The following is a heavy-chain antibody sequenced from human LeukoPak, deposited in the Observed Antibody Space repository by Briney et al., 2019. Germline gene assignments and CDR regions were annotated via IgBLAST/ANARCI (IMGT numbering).Heavy chain of an antibody. D-gene: IGHD6-13*01. CDR3: ARVSGRIAFDAFDI. CDR2: INPNSGGT. J-gene: IGHJ3*02. Sequence: ASVKVSCKASGYTFTGYYMHWVRQAPGQGLEWMGRINPNSGGTNYAQKFQGRVTMTRDTSISTAYMELSRLRSDDTALYYCARVSGRIAFDAFDIWGQGTMVTVSS. V-gene: IGHV1-2*06. CDR1: GYTFTGYY.